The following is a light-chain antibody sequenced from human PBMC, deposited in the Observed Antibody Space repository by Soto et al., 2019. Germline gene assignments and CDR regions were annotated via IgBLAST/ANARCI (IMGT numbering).Light chain of an antibody. V-gene: IGKV3-20*01. CDR3: HQYSSSPRT. CDR2: GAS. Sequence: EVVLTQSPGTLSLSPGERATLSCRPSQSVSNNYLAWYQQKPGQAPRLLIYGASTRATGVPDRFSGSGSGTEFTLTISRLEPEDFVVFYCHQYSSSPRTFGQGTRVEVK. CDR1: QSVSNNY. J-gene: IGKJ1*01.